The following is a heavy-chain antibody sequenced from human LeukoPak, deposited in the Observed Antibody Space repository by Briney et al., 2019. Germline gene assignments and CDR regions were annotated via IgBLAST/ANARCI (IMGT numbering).Heavy chain of an antibody. J-gene: IGHJ5*02. Sequence: ASVKVSCKASGYTFTGYYMHWVRQAPGQGLEWMGWINPNSGGANYAQKFQGRVTMTRDTSISTAYTELSRLRSDDTAVYYCARDSYRGWYDILTAIPGLDPWGQGTLVTVSS. V-gene: IGHV1-2*02. CDR1: GYTFTGYY. CDR3: ARDSYRGWYDILTAIPGLDP. CDR2: INPNSGGA. D-gene: IGHD3-9*01.